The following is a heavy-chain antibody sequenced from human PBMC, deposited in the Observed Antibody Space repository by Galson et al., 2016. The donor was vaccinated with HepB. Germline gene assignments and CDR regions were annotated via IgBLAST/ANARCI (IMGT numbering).Heavy chain of an antibody. J-gene: IGHJ4*02. V-gene: IGHV3-48*04. Sequence: SLRLSCATSGFSFSSYSMTWVRQPPGKGLEWVAYISSTSGTIYYADSVKGRVTISRDNAKNSMYLQMHSLRVDDTAMYYCASVYGNSREDFWGRGTLVTVSS. D-gene: IGHD3-22*01. CDR1: GFSFSSYS. CDR3: ASVYGNSREDF. CDR2: ISSTSGTI.